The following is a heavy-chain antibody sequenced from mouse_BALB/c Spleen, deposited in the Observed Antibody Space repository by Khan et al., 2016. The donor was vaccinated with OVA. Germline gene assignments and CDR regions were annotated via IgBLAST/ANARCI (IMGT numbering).Heavy chain of an antibody. Sequence: QVQLQQSGAELVKPGASVKLSCKTSGYTFTNYWILWIKQRPGQGLGWIGQIFPGTGTTYYNEIFKAKATLPIDTSSSTAYMQLTSLTSEDSAVYFCARGYVGNYEFAYWGQGTLVTVSP. CDR1: GYTFTNYW. J-gene: IGHJ3*01. CDR3: ARGYVGNYEFAY. V-gene: IGHV1S132*01. CDR2: IFPGTGTT. D-gene: IGHD2-1*01.